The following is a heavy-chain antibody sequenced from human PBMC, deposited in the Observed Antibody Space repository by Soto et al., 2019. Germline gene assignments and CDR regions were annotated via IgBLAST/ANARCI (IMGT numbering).Heavy chain of an antibody. CDR2: MYPGDSDT. CDR1: GYSFTSYW. CDR3: ARQGSIATGRNWFDP. V-gene: IGHV5-51*01. Sequence: EVQLVQSGAEVKKPGESLKISCKGSGYSFTSYWIGWVRQMPGKGLEWMGIMYPGDSDTRYSPSFQGQVTISADRSITTAYLQWDSLKASDTAMYYCARQGSIATGRNWFDPWGQGTLVTVSS. D-gene: IGHD6-13*01. J-gene: IGHJ5*02.